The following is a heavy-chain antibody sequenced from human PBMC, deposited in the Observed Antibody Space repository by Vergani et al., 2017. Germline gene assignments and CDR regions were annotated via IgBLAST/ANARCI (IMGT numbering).Heavy chain of an antibody. D-gene: IGHD2-21*01. V-gene: IGHV1-2*02. CDR1: GYTFTGYY. CDR3: ARERVVGFDY. Sequence: QVQLVQSGAEVKKPGASVKVSCKASGYTFTGYYMHWVRQAPGQGLEWMGWINPNSGGTNYAQKFQGRVTMTRDTSISTGYRELGRLISDETDVYYCARERVVGFDYWGQGTLVTVSS. CDR2: INPNSGGT. J-gene: IGHJ4*02.